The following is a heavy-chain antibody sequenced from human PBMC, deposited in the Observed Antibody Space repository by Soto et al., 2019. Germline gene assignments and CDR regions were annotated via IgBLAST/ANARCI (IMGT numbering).Heavy chain of an antibody. CDR3: ASQEEIVVVPAAIFFDP. D-gene: IGHD2-2*02. CDR1: GGSISSSSYY. V-gene: IGHV4-39*01. J-gene: IGHJ5*02. CDR2: IYYSGST. Sequence: SETLSLTCTVSGGSISSSSYYWGWIRQPPGKGLEWIGSIYYSGSTYYNPSLKSRVTISVDTSKNQFSLKLSSVTAADTAVYYCASQEEIVVVPAAIFFDPWGQGTLVTVSS.